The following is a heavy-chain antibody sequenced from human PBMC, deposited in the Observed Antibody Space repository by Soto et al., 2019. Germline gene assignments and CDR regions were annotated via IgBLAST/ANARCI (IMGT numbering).Heavy chain of an antibody. V-gene: IGHV3-23*01. CDR2: ISGSGGST. CDR1: GFTFSSYA. Sequence: EVQLLESGGGLVQPGGSLRLSCAASGFTFSSYAMSWVRQAPGKGLAWVSAISGSGGSTYYADSVKGRFTISRDNSKNTLYLQMNSLRAEDTAVYYCAKGGRYFDWPIDYWGQGTLVTVSS. CDR3: AKGGRYFDWPIDY. J-gene: IGHJ4*02. D-gene: IGHD3-9*01.